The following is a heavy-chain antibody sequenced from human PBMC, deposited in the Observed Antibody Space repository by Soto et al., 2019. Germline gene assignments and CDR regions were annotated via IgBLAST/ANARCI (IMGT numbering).Heavy chain of an antibody. Sequence: PSETLSLTCAVYDGSFSGYYWSWIRQPPGKGLEWIGEINHSGSTNYNPSLKSRVTISVDTSKHQFSLKLSSVTAAETAVYYCESGVSGVVTLVGIDGGGQGTTVT. J-gene: IGHJ6*02. CDR1: DGSFSGYY. CDR2: INHSGST. V-gene: IGHV4-34*01. CDR3: ESGVSGVVTLVGIDG. D-gene: IGHD3-3*01.